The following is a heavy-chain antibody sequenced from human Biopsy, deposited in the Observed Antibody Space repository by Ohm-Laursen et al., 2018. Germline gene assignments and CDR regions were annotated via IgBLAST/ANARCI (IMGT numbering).Heavy chain of an antibody. Sequence: SVKVSCKTSGYAFDTDGITWVRQAPGQGLEWMGWVSGYNGNTNYAQKLQGRVTMTWDTSTTTVYMELSSLRSEDTAVYYCVLASFDYWGQGTLVTVSS. V-gene: IGHV1-18*01. CDR3: VLASFDY. J-gene: IGHJ4*02. CDR1: GYAFDTDG. CDR2: VSGYNGNT.